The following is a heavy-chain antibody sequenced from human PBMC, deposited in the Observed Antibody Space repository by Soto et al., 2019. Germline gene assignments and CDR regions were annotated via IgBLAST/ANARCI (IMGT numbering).Heavy chain of an antibody. CDR2: IYYTGNT. J-gene: IGHJ5*01. D-gene: IGHD1-1*01. Sequence: SETLSLTCTVSGGSISGYYWSWIWQPPGKGLEYIGYIYYTGNTNYNPSLNSRVAMSVDTSKNQFSLQLTSVTVADTAIYYCMRYWIRRLTNGYDFWGQGILVTVS. CDR1: GGSISGYY. CDR3: MRYWIRRLTNGYDF. V-gene: IGHV4-59*12.